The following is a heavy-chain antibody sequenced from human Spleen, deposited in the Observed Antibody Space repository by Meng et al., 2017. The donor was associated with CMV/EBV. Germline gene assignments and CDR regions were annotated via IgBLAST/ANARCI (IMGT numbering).Heavy chain of an antibody. J-gene: IGHJ2*01. CDR1: GFTFSRYW. V-gene: IGHV3-74*01. CDR3: ARGHIVVVPAAKRRTWYFDL. Sequence: GGSLRLSCAASGFTFSRYWMHWVRQAPGKGLVWVSRVNSDGSSTTYADSVKGRFTISRDNAKNTLYLQMNSLRAEDTAVYYCARGHIVVVPAAKRRTWYFDLWGRGTLVTVSS. CDR2: VNSDGSST. D-gene: IGHD2-2*01.